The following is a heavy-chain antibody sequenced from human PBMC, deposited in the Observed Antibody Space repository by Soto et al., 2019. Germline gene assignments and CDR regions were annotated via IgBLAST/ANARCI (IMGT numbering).Heavy chain of an antibody. J-gene: IGHJ5*02. D-gene: IGHD3-10*01. Sequence: QITLKESGPTLVKPTQTLTLTCTFSGFSLSTSGVGVGWIRQPPGKALEWLALIYWNDDKRYSPSLKSRLTITKDTSKNQVVLTMTNMDPVDTATYYCAHGTNYYGSGSYDWFDPWGQGTLVTVSS. CDR3: AHGTNYYGSGSYDWFDP. CDR1: GFSLSTSGVG. V-gene: IGHV2-5*01. CDR2: IYWNDDK.